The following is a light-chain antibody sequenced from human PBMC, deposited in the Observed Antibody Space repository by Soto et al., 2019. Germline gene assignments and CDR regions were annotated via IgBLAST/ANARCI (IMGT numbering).Light chain of an antibody. J-gene: IGKJ2*01. Sequence: EIVLTQSPATLSVSPGERATLSCRASQSVSSYLAWYQQKPGQAPRLLIYDASNRATGIPARFSGSGSGTDFTLTISSLEPEDFAVYYCQQRSNWPPYTFGQGTKLDIK. CDR1: QSVSSY. CDR3: QQRSNWPPYT. V-gene: IGKV3-11*01. CDR2: DAS.